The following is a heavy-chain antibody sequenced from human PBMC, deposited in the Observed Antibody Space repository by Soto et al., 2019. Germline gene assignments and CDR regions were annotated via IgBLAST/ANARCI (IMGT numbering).Heavy chain of an antibody. V-gene: IGHV3-23*01. CDR1: GVTFSSYS. CDR2: ISGSGGST. D-gene: IGHD2-8*01. Sequence: GGSLKLSCAASGVTFSSYSMSWVRQAPGKGLEWVSAISGSGGSTYYADSVKGRFTISRDNSKNTLYLQMNSLRAEDTAVYYCAKDRPEGYCTNGVCVVHYWGQGTLVTVSS. J-gene: IGHJ4*02. CDR3: AKDRPEGYCTNGVCVVHY.